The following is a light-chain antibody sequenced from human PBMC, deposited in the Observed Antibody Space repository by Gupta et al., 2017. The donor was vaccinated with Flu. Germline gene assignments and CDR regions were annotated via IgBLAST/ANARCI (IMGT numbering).Light chain of an antibody. Sequence: SYDLTQPPSVSVSPGQTASLTCSGDKLGDKYACWYQQKPGQSPVLVIYQDSKRPSGIPELFSGSNSGNTATLTISGTQAMDEADYYCQAWDSSTAVVFGGGTKLTVL. CDR1: KLGDKY. V-gene: IGLV3-1*01. J-gene: IGLJ2*01. CDR3: QAWDSSTAVV. CDR2: QDS.